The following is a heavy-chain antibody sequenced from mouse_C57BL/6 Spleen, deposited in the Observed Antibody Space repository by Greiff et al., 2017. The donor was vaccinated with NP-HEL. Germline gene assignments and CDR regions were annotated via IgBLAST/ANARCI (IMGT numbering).Heavy chain of an antibody. CDR2: IYPGSGNT. CDR1: GYTFTDYY. Sequence: QVQLQQSGAELVRPGASVKLSCKASGYTFTDYYINWVKQRPGQGLEWIARIYPGSGNTYYNEKFKGKATLTAEKSSSTAYMQLSSLTSEDSAVYFCAREAYGYDILFAYWGQGTLVTVSA. J-gene: IGHJ3*01. CDR3: AREAYGYDILFAY. D-gene: IGHD2-2*01. V-gene: IGHV1-76*01.